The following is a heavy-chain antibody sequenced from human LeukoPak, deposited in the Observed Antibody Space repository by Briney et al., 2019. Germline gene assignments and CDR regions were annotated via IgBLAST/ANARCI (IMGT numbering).Heavy chain of an antibody. CDR3: ARSALDTSGTYYNPQPFLY. Sequence: SETLTPTCSASGCSIGTYYWSWVRQPPGKGLEWVGYIYYSGNTDYNPSLKSRVTISIVTSKNQFSLKLNSVTAADTAMYYCARSALDTSGTYYNPQPFLYWGQGTLVTASS. CDR1: GCSIGTYY. V-gene: IGHV4-59*01. CDR2: IYYSGNT. J-gene: IGHJ4*02. D-gene: IGHD3-10*01.